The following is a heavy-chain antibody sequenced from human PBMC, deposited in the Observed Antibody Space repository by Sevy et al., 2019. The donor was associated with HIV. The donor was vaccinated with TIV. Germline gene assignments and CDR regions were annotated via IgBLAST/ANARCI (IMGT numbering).Heavy chain of an antibody. D-gene: IGHD2-15*01. CDR1: VVSFSDYY. Sequence: SDTLSLTCAVSVVSFSDYYWAWIRQPPGKGLEWIGEVSQSGSANYNPSLRSRVIMSLDTSNNHFSLKLTSVTAADTAVYYCARGPLFSPEYCSGGTCPTIDYWSQGTLVTVSS. CDR3: ARGPLFSPEYCSGGTCPTIDY. V-gene: IGHV4-34*01. J-gene: IGHJ4*02. CDR2: VSQSGSA.